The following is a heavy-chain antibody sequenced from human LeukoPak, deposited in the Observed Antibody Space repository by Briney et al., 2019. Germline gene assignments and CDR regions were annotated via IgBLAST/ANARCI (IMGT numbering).Heavy chain of an antibody. CDR1: GFTFSSYS. V-gene: IGHV3-48*01. CDR3: ARDSYCSGGSCYRYYYYYGMDV. Sequence: GGSLRLSCAASGFTFSSYSMNWVRQAPGKGLEWVSYITSSSSTIYYADSVKGRFTISRDNAKNSLYLQMNSLRAEGTAVYYCARDSYCSGGSCYRYYYYYGMDVWGQGTTVTVSS. D-gene: IGHD2-15*01. J-gene: IGHJ6*02. CDR2: ITSSSSTI.